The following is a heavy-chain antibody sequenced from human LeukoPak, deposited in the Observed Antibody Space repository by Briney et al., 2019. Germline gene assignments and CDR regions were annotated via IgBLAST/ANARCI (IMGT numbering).Heavy chain of an antibody. V-gene: IGHV3-11*04. Sequence: PGGSLRLSCAASGFTFSDYYMSWFRQSPGRGLEWVAYISRSGNLIYYADSMRGRFTISRDNAENSLYLQMNSLRAEDTAVYYCATISSTELSPSDAFDVWGQGTRVTVSS. CDR2: ISRSGNLI. J-gene: IGHJ3*01. CDR3: ATISSTELSPSDAFDV. CDR1: GFTFSDYY. D-gene: IGHD1-7*01.